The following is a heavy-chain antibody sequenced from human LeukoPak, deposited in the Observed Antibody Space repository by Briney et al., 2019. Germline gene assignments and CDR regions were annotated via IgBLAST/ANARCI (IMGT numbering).Heavy chain of an antibody. J-gene: IGHJ6*02. Sequence: ASVKVSCKASGYTFTSYGISWVRQAPGQGLEWMGWISAYNGNTNYAQKLQGRVTMTTDTSTSTAYMELRSLRSDDTAVYYCARNSNYPTSYYYYGMDVWGQGTTVTVS. D-gene: IGHD4-11*01. V-gene: IGHV1-18*01. CDR1: GYTFTSYG. CDR2: ISAYNGNT. CDR3: ARNSNYPTSYYYYGMDV.